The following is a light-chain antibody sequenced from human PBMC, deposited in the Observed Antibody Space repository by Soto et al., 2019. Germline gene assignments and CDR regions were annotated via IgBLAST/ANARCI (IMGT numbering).Light chain of an antibody. V-gene: IGKV3-15*01. CDR3: QEYNNWHPIT. CDR2: GAS. J-gene: IGKJ4*01. Sequence: EIVLTQSPGTLSLSPGERATLSCRAIQSVSSSYLAWYQQKPGQAPRLLIYGASTRATGIPVRFSGSGSGTEFTLTITSLQSEDFAVYYCQEYNNWHPITFGGGTKVDIK. CDR1: QSVSSSY.